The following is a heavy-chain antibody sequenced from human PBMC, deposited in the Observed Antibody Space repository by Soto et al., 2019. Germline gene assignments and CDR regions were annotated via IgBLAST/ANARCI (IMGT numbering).Heavy chain of an antibody. CDR3: AREGIEVVIYPEIWFDS. Sequence: SVKVSCKASGCTFTSYAMHWVRQAPGQRLEWMGWINAGNGNTKYSQKFQGRVTITRDTSASTAYMELSSLRSEDTAVYYCAREGIEVVIYPEIWFDSWGQGTLVTVSS. D-gene: IGHD3-22*01. CDR2: INAGNGNT. V-gene: IGHV1-3*01. J-gene: IGHJ5*01. CDR1: GCTFTSYA.